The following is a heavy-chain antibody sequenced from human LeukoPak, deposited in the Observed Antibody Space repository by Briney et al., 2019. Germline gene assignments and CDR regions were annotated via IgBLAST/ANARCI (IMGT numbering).Heavy chain of an antibody. CDR3: ARGTESMGPFLYSSGLDYYFDY. V-gene: IGHV3-30*03. Sequence: GGSLRLSCAASGFTFSSYGMHWVRQAPGKGLEWVAVISYDGSNKYYADSVKGRFTISRDNSKNTLYLQMNSLRAEDTAVYYCARGTESMGPFLYSSGLDYYFDYWGQGTLVTVSS. D-gene: IGHD6-19*01. CDR1: GFTFSSYG. J-gene: IGHJ4*02. CDR2: ISYDGSNK.